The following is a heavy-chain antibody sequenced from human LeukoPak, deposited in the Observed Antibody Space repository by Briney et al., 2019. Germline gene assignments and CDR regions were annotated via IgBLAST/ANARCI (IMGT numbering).Heavy chain of an antibody. D-gene: IGHD3-16*01. J-gene: IGHJ5*01. V-gene: IGHV4-59*01. Sequence: NPSETLSLTCTVSGGSISFYYWSWIRQPPGKGLEWIGYVFYTGSTNYSPSLRSRVTISVDTSKSQFSLRLSSVTAADTAVYYCARAGRRGGFDCWGQGTLVTVSS. CDR1: GGSISFYY. CDR3: ARAGRRGGFDC. CDR2: VFYTGST.